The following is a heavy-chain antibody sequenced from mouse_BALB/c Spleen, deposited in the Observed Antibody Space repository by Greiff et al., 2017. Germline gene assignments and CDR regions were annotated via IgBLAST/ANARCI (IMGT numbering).Heavy chain of an antibody. V-gene: IGHV7-3*02. J-gene: IGHJ4*01. CDR1: GFTFTDYY. CDR2: IRNKANGYTT. CDR3: ARGLYYGYEDYAMDY. Sequence: EVKLVESGGGLVQPGGSLRLSCATSGFTFTDYYMSWVRQPPGKALEWLGFIRNKANGYTTEYSASVKGRFTISRDNSQSILYLQMNTLRAEDSATYYCARGLYYGYEDYAMDYWGQGTSVTVSS. D-gene: IGHD2-2*01.